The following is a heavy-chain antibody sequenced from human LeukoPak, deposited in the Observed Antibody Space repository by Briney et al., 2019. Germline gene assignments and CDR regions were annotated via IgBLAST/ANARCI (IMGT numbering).Heavy chain of an antibody. CDR3: ALKGGIQLHDAFDI. V-gene: IGHV1-69*05. D-gene: IGHD5-18*01. Sequence: SVKVSCKASGGTFSSYAISWVRQAPGQGLEWMGRIIPIFGTANYAQKFQGRVSITTDESTSTAYMELSSLRSEDTAVYYCALKGGIQLHDAFDIWGQGTMVTVSS. CDR2: IIPIFGTA. J-gene: IGHJ3*02. CDR1: GGTFSSYA.